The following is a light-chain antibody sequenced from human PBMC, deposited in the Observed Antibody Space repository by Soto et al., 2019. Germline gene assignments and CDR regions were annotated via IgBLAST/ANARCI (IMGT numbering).Light chain of an antibody. CDR2: AAS. CDR1: QDITTW. V-gene: IGKV1-12*01. J-gene: IGKJ2*02. CDR3: QQANSFPWT. Sequence: DLQATQSPSSVSASVGDRVTITCRASQDITTWLTWYQQKPGKAPKFLIYAASSLQSGVPSRFNGSGSGTDFTLTISSLQPEDFATYYCQQANSFPWTFGQGTKLDIK.